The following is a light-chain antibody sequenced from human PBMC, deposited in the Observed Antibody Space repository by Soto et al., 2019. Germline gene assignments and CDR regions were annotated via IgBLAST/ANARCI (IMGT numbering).Light chain of an antibody. CDR1: QSISFF. J-gene: IGKJ4*01. CDR2: DAS. CDR3: QQRFNWVT. V-gene: IGKV3-11*01. Sequence: EIVLTQSPATLSLSPGERVTLSCRASQSISFFLAWYQHKPGQAPRLLIYDASHRASGIPGRFSGGGSGTDFTLTISSLEPEDSAVYYCQQRFNWVTFGGGTRLEI.